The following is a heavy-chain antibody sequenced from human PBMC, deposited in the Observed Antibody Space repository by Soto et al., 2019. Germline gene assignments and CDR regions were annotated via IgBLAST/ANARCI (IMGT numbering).Heavy chain of an antibody. V-gene: IGHV3-74*01. J-gene: IGHJ4*02. CDR1: GFTFSSYW. D-gene: IGHD3-16*01. Sequence: PGGSLRLSCAASGFTFSSYWMYWVRQVPGKGLVWVSRINSDGSSTSYADSVKGRFTISRDNAKNTLYLQMNSLRAEDTAVYYCTRGYDYVWGVDWGQGTLVTVSS. CDR2: INSDGSST. CDR3: TRGYDYVWGVD.